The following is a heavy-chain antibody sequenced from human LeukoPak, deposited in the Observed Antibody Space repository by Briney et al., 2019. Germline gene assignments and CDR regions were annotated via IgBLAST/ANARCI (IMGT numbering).Heavy chain of an antibody. Sequence: SETLSLTCAVSGGSISSSNWWSWVRQPPGKGLEWIGEIYHSGSTNYNPSLKSRVTISVDKSKNQFSLKLSSVTAADTAVYYCARGYSSGWYGFDYYYYMDVWGKGTTVTISS. D-gene: IGHD6-19*01. CDR1: GGSISSSNW. V-gene: IGHV4-4*02. J-gene: IGHJ6*03. CDR3: ARGYSSGWYGFDYYYYMDV. CDR2: IYHSGST.